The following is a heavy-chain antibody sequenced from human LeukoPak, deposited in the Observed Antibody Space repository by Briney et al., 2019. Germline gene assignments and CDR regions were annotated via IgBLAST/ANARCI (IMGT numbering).Heavy chain of an antibody. CDR1: GYTFTSYY. Sequence: ASVKVSCKASGYTFTSYYMHWVRQAPGQGLEWMGIINPSGGSTSYAQKFQGRVTMTRDTSTSTVYMELSSLRSEDTAVYYCARERYYGSGRASGMDVWGQGTTVTVSS. J-gene: IGHJ6*02. CDR3: ARERYYGSGRASGMDV. CDR2: INPSGGST. D-gene: IGHD3-10*01. V-gene: IGHV1-46*01.